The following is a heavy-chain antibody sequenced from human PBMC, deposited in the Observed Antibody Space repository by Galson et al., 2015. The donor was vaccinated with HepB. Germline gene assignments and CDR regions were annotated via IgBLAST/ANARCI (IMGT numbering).Heavy chain of an antibody. V-gene: IGHV4-30-4*01. CDR2: IYYSGST. Sequence: TLSLTCTVSGGSISSADYYWSWVRQPPGKGLEWIGYIYYSGSTYYNPSLKSRVTISVDTSKNQFSLKLSSVTAADTAVYYCAKDTQFGWFDPWGQGTLVTVSS. D-gene: IGHD3-16*01. J-gene: IGHJ5*02. CDR3: AKDTQFGWFDP. CDR1: GGSISSADYY.